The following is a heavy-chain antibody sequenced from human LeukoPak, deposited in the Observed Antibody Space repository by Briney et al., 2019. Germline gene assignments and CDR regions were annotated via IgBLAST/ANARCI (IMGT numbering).Heavy chain of an antibody. V-gene: IGHV3-30-3*01. D-gene: IGHD5-18*01. Sequence: GGSLRLSCAASGFTFSSYAMHWVRQAPGKGLEWVAVISYDGSNKYYADSVKGRFTISRDSSKNTLYLQMNSLRAEDTAVYYCARSGYSYGPSTFFDYWGQGTLVTVSS. J-gene: IGHJ4*02. CDR3: ARSGYSYGPSTFFDY. CDR2: ISYDGSNK. CDR1: GFTFSSYA.